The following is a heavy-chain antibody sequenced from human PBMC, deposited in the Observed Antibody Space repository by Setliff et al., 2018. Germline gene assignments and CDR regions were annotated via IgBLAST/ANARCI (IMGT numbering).Heavy chain of an antibody. CDR1: GFTFSSYG. V-gene: IGHV3-33*01. Sequence: PGGSLRLSCAASGFTFSSYGMHWVRQAPGKGLEWVAVIWYDGSNKYADSVKGRFTISRDNSKNTLYLQMNSLRAEDTAVYYCARGGNLIYYFDYWGQGTLVTVSS. D-gene: IGHD2-15*01. CDR2: IWYDGSNK. J-gene: IGHJ4*02. CDR3: ARGGNLIYYFDY.